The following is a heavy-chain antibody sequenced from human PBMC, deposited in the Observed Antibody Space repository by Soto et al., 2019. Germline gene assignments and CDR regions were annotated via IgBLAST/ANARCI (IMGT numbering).Heavy chain of an antibody. D-gene: IGHD6-19*01. Sequence: QLQLQESGSGLVKPSQTLSLTCAVSGGSISSGGSSWSWIRQPPGKGLEWIGYLYHSGSTYYNPSLKSRVPISVDRAKNQFSLKLSSVTAADTAVYYCARAGGLGAVAVDSWGQGTLVTVSS. CDR1: GGSISSGGSS. V-gene: IGHV4-30-2*01. J-gene: IGHJ4*02. CDR3: ARAGGLGAVAVDS. CDR2: LYHSGST.